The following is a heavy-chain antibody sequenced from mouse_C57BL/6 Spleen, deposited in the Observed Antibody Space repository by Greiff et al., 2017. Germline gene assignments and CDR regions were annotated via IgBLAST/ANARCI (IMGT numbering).Heavy chain of an antibody. J-gene: IGHJ1*03. Sequence: VQLKESGGGLVQPKGSLTLSCAASGFSFNTYAMNWVRQAPGKGLEWVARIRSKSNNYATYYADSVKDRFTISRDDSESMLYLQMNNLKTEDTAMYYCVRDYGSSYRYFDVWGTGTTVTVSS. CDR3: VRDYGSSYRYFDV. V-gene: IGHV10-1*01. CDR1: GFSFNTYA. D-gene: IGHD1-1*01. CDR2: IRSKSNNYAT.